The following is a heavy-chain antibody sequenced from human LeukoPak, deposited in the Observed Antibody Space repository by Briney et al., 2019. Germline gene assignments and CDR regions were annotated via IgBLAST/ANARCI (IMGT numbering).Heavy chain of an antibody. CDR1: GFTFSSYS. D-gene: IGHD4-17*01. CDR3: AKGMGDYVLFYYYGMDV. V-gene: IGHV3-21*04. Sequence: PGGSLRLSCAASGFTFSSYSMNWVRQAPGKGLEWVSSISSSSSYIYYADSVKGRFTISRDNAKNSLYLQMNSLRAEDTAVYYCAKGMGDYVLFYYYGMDVWGQGTTVTVSS. J-gene: IGHJ6*02. CDR2: ISSSSSYI.